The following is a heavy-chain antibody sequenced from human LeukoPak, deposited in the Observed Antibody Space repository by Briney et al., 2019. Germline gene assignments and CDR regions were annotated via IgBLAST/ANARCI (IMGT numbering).Heavy chain of an antibody. Sequence: GGSLRLSCAASGFTFSSYAMSWVRQAPGKGLEWVSAISGSGGSTYYADSVKGRFTISRDNSKNTLYLQMNSLRAEDTAVYYCAKGLIEGYYDSSGYYDYWGQGTLVTVSS. V-gene: IGHV3-23*01. CDR3: AKGLIEGYYDSSGYYDY. CDR2: ISGSGGST. CDR1: GFTFSSYA. D-gene: IGHD3-22*01. J-gene: IGHJ4*02.